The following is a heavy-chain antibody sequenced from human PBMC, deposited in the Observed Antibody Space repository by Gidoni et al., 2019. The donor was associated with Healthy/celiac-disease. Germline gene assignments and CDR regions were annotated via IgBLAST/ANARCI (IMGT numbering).Heavy chain of an antibody. Sequence: QVQLQESGPGLVKPSETLSLTCAVSGYSISSGYYWGWIRQPPGKGLEWIGSIYHSGSTYYNPSLKSRVAISGDTSKNQFSLKLSSVNAADTAVYYCARVITFGGADYWGQGTLVTVSS. V-gene: IGHV4-38-2*01. CDR3: ARVITFGGADY. J-gene: IGHJ4*02. CDR2: IYHSGST. CDR1: GYSISSGYY. D-gene: IGHD3-16*01.